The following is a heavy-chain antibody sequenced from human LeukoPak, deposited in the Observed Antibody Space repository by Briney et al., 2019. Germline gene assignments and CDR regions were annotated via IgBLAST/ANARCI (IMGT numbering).Heavy chain of an antibody. CDR1: GFTFSSYG. J-gene: IGHJ3*02. CDR2: ISSSSSTI. CDR3: AKDPPYYYDSSGYGGGAFDI. D-gene: IGHD3-22*01. V-gene: IGHV3-48*01. Sequence: GGSLRLSCAASGFTFSSYGMTWVRQAPGKGLEWVSYISSSSSTIYYADSVKGRFTISRDNSKNTLYLQMNSLRAEDTAVYYCAKDPPYYYDSSGYGGGAFDIWGQGTMVTVSS.